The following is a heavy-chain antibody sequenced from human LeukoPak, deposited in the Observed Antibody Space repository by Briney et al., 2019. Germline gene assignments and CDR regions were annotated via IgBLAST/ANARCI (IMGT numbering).Heavy chain of an antibody. CDR2: IYTSRST. CDR3: ARDSPINTEYSNYTGYYYYYGMDV. V-gene: IGHV4-4*07. CDR1: DSSISSYY. Sequence: SETLSLTVTFPDSSISSYYGSLIRHPAWKGLERIGRIYTSRSTNYNPSLKSLVTMSVDTSKNQFSLKLSSVTAADTAVYYCARDSPINTEYSNYTGYYYYYGMDVWGQGTTVTVYS. J-gene: IGHJ6*02. D-gene: IGHD4-11*01.